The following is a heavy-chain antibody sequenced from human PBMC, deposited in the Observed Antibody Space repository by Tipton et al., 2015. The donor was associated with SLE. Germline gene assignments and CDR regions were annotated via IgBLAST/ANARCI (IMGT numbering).Heavy chain of an antibody. D-gene: IGHD1-14*01. CDR1: GFTFSSSG. Sequence: SLRLSCAASGFTFSSSGMHWVRQAPGKGLEWVAFIQYNGNNKYYADSVKGRFTISRDNSKNTLYLQMGSLRVEDTAVYYCANEPESLDAFDIWGQVTMVTVSS. CDR2: IQYNGNNK. CDR3: ANEPESLDAFDI. V-gene: IGHV3-30*02. J-gene: IGHJ3*02.